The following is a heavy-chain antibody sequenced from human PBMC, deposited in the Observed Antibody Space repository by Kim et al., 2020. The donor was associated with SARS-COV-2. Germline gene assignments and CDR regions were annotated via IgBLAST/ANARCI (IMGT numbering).Heavy chain of an antibody. Sequence: SETLSLTCTVSGGSVSSGSYYWSWIRQPPGKGLEWIGYIYYSGSTNYNPSLKSRVTISVDTSKNQFSLKLSSVTAADTAVYYCARDPYYYDSSGPEGYWGQGTLVTVSS. D-gene: IGHD3-22*01. V-gene: IGHV4-61*01. J-gene: IGHJ4*02. CDR1: GGSVSSGSYY. CDR3: ARDPYYYDSSGPEGY. CDR2: IYYSGST.